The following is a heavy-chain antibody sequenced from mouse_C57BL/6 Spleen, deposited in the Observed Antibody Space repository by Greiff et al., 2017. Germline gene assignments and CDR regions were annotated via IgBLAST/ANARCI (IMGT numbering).Heavy chain of an antibody. Sequence: EVMLVESGGGLVKPGGSLKLSCAASGFTFSSYAMSWVRQTPEKRLEWVATISDGGSYTYYPDNVKGRFTISRDNAKNNLYLQMSHLKFEDTAMYYCARGRYDFYFDYWGQGTTLTVSS. CDR2: ISDGGSYT. J-gene: IGHJ2*01. D-gene: IGHD2-4*01. CDR1: GFTFSSYA. CDR3: ARGRYDFYFDY. V-gene: IGHV5-4*03.